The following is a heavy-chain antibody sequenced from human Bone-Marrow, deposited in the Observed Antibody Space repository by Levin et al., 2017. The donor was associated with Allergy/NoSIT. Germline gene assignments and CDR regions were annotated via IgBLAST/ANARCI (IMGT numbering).Heavy chain of an antibody. CDR3: AKVDLLQHDYYYYYYMDV. CDR2: ISYDGSNK. CDR1: GFTFSSYG. J-gene: IGHJ6*03. V-gene: IGHV3-30*18. Sequence: PGGSLRLSCAASGFTFSSYGMHWVRQAPGKGLEWVAVISYDGSNKYYADSVKGRFTISRDNSKNTLYLQMNSLRAEDTAVYYCAKVDLLQHDYYYYYYMDVWGKGTTVTVSS. D-gene: IGHD2-15*01.